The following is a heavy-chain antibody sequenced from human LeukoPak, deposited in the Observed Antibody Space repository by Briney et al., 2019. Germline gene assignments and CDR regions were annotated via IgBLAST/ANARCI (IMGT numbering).Heavy chain of an antibody. CDR1: GYTFTSYG. CDR3: ARVVVLRYFDPVSGGQGTTVDY. V-gene: IGHV1-18*01. D-gene: IGHD3-9*01. J-gene: IGHJ4*02. CDR2: ISAYNGNT. Sequence: ASVKVSCKASGYTFTSYGISWVRQAPGQGLEWIGWISAYNGNTNYAQKLQGRVTMTTDTSTSTAYMELRSLRSDDTAVYYCARVVVLRYFDPVSGGQGTTVDYWGQGTLVTVSS.